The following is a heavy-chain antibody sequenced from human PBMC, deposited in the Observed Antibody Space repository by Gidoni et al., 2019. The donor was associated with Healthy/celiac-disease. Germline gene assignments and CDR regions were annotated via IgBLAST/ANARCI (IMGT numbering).Heavy chain of an antibody. J-gene: IGHJ4*02. V-gene: IGHV1-46*01. Sequence: QVQLVQSGAEVKKPGASVKVYCKASGYTFTSYYMPWVRQAPGQGLEWMGIINPSGVSTSYAQKFQGRVTRTRDTSTSTVYMELSSLRSEDTAVYYCARDKTGGQCDYWGQGTLVTVSS. CDR3: ARDKTGGQCDY. D-gene: IGHD2-15*01. CDR2: INPSGVST. CDR1: GYTFTSYY.